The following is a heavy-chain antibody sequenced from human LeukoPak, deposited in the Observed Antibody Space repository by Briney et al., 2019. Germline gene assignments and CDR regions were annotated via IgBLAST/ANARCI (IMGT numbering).Heavy chain of an antibody. Sequence: GGSLRLSCAASGFTFSSYSMNWVRQAPGKGLEWVSSISSSSGYIYYADSVKGRFTISRDNAKNSLYLQMNSLRAEDTAVYYCARSGKRRGVVPAATRPHDAFDIWGQGTMVTVSS. V-gene: IGHV3-21*01. CDR1: GFTFSSYS. CDR3: ARSGKRRGVVPAATRPHDAFDI. J-gene: IGHJ3*02. D-gene: IGHD2-2*01. CDR2: ISSSSGYI.